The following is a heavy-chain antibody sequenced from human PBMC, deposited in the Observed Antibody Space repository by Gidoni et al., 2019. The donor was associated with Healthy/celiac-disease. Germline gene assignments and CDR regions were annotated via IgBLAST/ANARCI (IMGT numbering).Heavy chain of an antibody. D-gene: IGHD6-19*01. J-gene: IGHJ5*02. V-gene: IGHV4-39*01. CDR2: ISYSGST. CDR1: GGPISSSSYY. Sequence: QLQLQESGPGLVKPSETLSLTCTVSGGPISSSSYYWGWIRQPPGKGLEWIGSISYSGSTYYIPSLKSRVTISVDTSKNQFSLKLSSVTAADTAVYYCARHYSSGWYYWFDPWGQGTLVTVSS. CDR3: ARHYSSGWYYWFDP.